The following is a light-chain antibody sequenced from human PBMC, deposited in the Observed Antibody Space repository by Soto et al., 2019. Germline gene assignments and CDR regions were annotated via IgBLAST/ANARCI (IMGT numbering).Light chain of an antibody. Sequence: EIVLTQSPATLSLSPGERATLSCRASQSVSGYLAWYQQKPGQAPRLLIYDVSNRATGIPARFSGSGSGTDFPLTISSLEPEDFAVYYCQQRSNWPWTFGQGTKVEIK. CDR3: QQRSNWPWT. CDR2: DVS. V-gene: IGKV3-11*01. J-gene: IGKJ1*01. CDR1: QSVSGY.